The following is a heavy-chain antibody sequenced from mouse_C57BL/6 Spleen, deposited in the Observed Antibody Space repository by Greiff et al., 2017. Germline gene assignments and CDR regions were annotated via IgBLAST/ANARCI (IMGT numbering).Heavy chain of an antibody. V-gene: IGHV1-69*01. J-gene: IGHJ4*01. Sequence: QVQLQQPGAELVMPGASVKLSCKASGYTFTSYWMHWVKQRPGQGLEWIGEIDPSDSYTNYNQKFKGKSTLTVDKSSSTAYMQLSSLTSEDSAVYYCARGYYYGEGFYAMDDWGQGTSVTVSS. CDR2: IDPSDSYT. CDR1: GYTFTSYW. D-gene: IGHD1-1*01. CDR3: ARGYYYGEGFYAMDD.